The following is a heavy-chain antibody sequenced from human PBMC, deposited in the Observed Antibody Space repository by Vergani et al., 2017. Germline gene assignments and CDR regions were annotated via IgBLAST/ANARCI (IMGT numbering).Heavy chain of an antibody. CDR2: IDPSDSYT. Sequence: EVQLVQSGAEVKKPGESLRISCKGSGYSFTSYWISWVRQMPGKGLEWMGRIDPSDSYTNYSPSFQGHVTISADKSISTAYLRWSSLKASDTSMCYCAGQRMFVGVTSDAVDIWGQGTMVTVSS. J-gene: IGHJ3*02. CDR3: AGQRMFVGVTSDAVDI. D-gene: IGHD2-21*02. V-gene: IGHV5-10-1*01. CDR1: GYSFTSYW.